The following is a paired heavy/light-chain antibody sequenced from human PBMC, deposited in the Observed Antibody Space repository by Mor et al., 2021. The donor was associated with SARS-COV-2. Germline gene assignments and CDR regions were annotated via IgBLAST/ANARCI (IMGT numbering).Heavy chain of an antibody. CDR2: IRYDGDNK. CDR1: GFTFNRHG. CDR3: AKDRSASGYDCLDY. Sequence: QVQVVESGGGVVQSGGSLRLSCAGSGFTFNRHGIHWVRQAPGKGLEWVALIRYDGDNKYYADSVKGRFTISRDNSKNTVYLQMNSLRAEDTAVYYCAKDRSASGYDCLDYWGQGTPVTVSS. J-gene: IGHJ4*02. D-gene: IGHD5-12*01. V-gene: IGHV3-30*02.
Light chain of an antibody. V-gene: IGKV4-1*01. CDR1: QSVLYSSNNKNY. CDR2: WAS. CDR3: QQYLSTPQT. J-gene: IGKJ2*01. Sequence: DIVMTQSPDSLAVSLGERATITCKSSQSVLYSSNNKNYLAWYQQKPGQPPKLLIYWASTRESGVPDRFSGSGSGTDFTLTISSLQAEDVAVYYCQQYLSTPQTFGQGTKLEI.